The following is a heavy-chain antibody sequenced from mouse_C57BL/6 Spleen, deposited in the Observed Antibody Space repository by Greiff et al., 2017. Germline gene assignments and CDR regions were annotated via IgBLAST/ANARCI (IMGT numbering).Heavy chain of an antibody. CDR1: GFTFSSYG. J-gene: IGHJ2*01. V-gene: IGHV5-6*02. D-gene: IGHD2-3*01. CDR2: ISSGGSYT. CDR3: ARQGWLPFDY. Sequence: VNLVESGGDLVKPGGSLKLSCAASGFTFSSYGMSWVRQTPDKRLEWVATISSGGSYTYYPDSVKGRFTISRDNAKNTLYLQMSSLKSEDTAMYYCARQGWLPFDYWGQGTTLTVSS.